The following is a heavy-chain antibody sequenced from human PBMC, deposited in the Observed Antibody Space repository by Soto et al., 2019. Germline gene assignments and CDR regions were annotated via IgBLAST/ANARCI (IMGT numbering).Heavy chain of an antibody. Sequence: VASVKVSCKASGYTFISYYIHWVRQAPGQGLEWMGVINPSDGSTSYAQKFQGRVTMTRDTSTSTVYMELSSLRSDDTAVYFCARLATVTPPYYFDFWGQGTLVTVSS. D-gene: IGHD4-17*01. CDR1: GYTFISYY. V-gene: IGHV1-46*01. J-gene: IGHJ4*02. CDR3: ARLATVTPPYYFDF. CDR2: INPSDGST.